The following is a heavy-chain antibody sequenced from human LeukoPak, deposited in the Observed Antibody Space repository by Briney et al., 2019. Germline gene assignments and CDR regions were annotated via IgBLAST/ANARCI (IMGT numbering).Heavy chain of an antibody. CDR1: GGSISSSSYY. Sequence: PSETLSLTCTVSGGSISSSSYYWGWIRQPPGKGLEWIGSIYYSGSTYYNPSLKSRVTISVDTSKNQFSLKLSSVTAADTAVYYCARTELLGRFDPWGQGTLVTVSS. V-gene: IGHV4-39*07. CDR3: ARTELLGRFDP. D-gene: IGHD1-26*01. CDR2: IYYSGST. J-gene: IGHJ5*02.